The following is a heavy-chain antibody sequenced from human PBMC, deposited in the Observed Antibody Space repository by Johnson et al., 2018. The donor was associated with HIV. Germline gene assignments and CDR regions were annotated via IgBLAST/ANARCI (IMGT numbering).Heavy chain of an antibody. J-gene: IGHJ3*02. CDR2: ISYDGSNK. CDR1: GFTFSNYG. Sequence: QVLLVESGGGVVQPGRSLRLSCAASGFTFSNYGMHWVRQAPGKGLAWVAVISYDGSNKYYADSVKGRFTISSANSKNTLYLQMNRLRAEDTAVYYCARDTRNRPYSSSWLVDAFDIWGQGTMVTVSS. CDR3: ARDTRNRPYSSSWLVDAFDI. D-gene: IGHD6-13*01. V-gene: IGHV3-30*03.